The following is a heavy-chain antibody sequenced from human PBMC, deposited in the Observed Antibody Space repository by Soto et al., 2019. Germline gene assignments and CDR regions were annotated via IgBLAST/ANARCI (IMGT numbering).Heavy chain of an antibody. CDR1: GYSFTSYW. D-gene: IGHD6-13*01. CDR3: ASHYSSNEYDY. V-gene: IGHV5-10-1*01. Sequence: EVQLVQSGAEVKKPGESLRISCKGSGYSFTSYWISWVRQMPGKGLEWMGRIDPSDSYTSHSPSFQGHVTISADKSISTAYLQWSSLKASDTAIYYCASHYSSNEYDYWGQGTLVTVSS. CDR2: IDPSDSYT. J-gene: IGHJ4*02.